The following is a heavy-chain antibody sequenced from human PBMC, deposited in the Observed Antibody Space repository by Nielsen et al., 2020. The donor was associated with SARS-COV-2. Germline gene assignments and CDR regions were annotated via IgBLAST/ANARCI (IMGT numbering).Heavy chain of an antibody. Sequence: GESPKISCAASGFTFSSYGMHWVRQAPSKGLEWVAVISYDGSNKYYADSVKGRFTISRDNSKNTLYLQMNSLRAEDTAVYYCAKERTLGYCSGGSCRGYYGMDVWGQGTTVTVSS. CDR2: ISYDGSNK. V-gene: IGHV3-30*18. CDR1: GFTFSSYG. D-gene: IGHD2-15*01. CDR3: AKERTLGYCSGGSCRGYYGMDV. J-gene: IGHJ6*02.